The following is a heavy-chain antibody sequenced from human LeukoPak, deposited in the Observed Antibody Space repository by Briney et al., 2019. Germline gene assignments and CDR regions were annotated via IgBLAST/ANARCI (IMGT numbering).Heavy chain of an antibody. V-gene: IGHV4-39*01. CDR3: AKAGVRYFDSSGLYAFDF. CDR2: IYYSGST. Sequence: SETLSLTCAVSGGSISSTSYYWAWIRQPPGKGLEWIGTIYYSGSTYHNPSLKSRAIMSVDTSRNQFSLKLSSVDAADTAVYYCAKAGVRYFDSSGLYAFDFWGQGTTVTVSS. CDR1: GGSISSTSYY. D-gene: IGHD3-22*01. J-gene: IGHJ3*01.